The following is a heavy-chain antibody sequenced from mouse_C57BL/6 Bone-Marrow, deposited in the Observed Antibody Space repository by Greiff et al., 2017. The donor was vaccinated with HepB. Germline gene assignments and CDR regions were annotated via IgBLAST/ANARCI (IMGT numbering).Heavy chain of an antibody. CDR3: ARVGGLRPAWFAY. D-gene: IGHD2-4*01. V-gene: IGHV1-7*01. J-gene: IGHJ3*01. Sequence: QVQLQQPGAELVKPGASVKLSCKASGYTFTSYWMHWVKQRPGQGLEWIGYINPSSGYTKYNQKFKDKATLTADKSSSTAYMQLSSLTYEDSAVYYCARVGGLRPAWFAYWGQGTLVTVSA. CDR2: INPSSGYT. CDR1: GYTFTSYW.